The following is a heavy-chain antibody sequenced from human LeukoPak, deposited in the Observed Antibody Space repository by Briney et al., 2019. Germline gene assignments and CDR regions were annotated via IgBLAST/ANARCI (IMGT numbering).Heavy chain of an antibody. CDR2: INPSGGST. D-gene: IGHD3-3*01. CDR3: ARGKPQDYDFWSGYYFGFDY. CDR1: GYTFTSYY. Sequence: ASVKVSCKASGYTFTSYYMHWVRQAPGHGLEWMGIINPSGGSTSYAQKFQGRVTMTRDTSTSTVYMELSSLRSEDTAVYYCARGKPQDYDFWSGYYFGFDYWGQGTLVTVSS. V-gene: IGHV1-46*01. J-gene: IGHJ4*02.